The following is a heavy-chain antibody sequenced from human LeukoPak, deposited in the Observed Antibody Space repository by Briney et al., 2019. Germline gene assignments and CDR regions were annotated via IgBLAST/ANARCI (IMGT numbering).Heavy chain of an antibody. Sequence: GASVTVSCKASGYTFTGYYMHWVRQAPGQGLEWMGRINPNSGGTNYAQKFQGRVTMTRDTSISTAYMELSRLRSDDTAVYYCARDGGLHSSWTDYWGQGTLVTVSS. D-gene: IGHD6-13*01. CDR2: INPNSGGT. J-gene: IGHJ4*02. CDR1: GYTFTGYY. CDR3: ARDGGLHSSWTDY. V-gene: IGHV1-2*06.